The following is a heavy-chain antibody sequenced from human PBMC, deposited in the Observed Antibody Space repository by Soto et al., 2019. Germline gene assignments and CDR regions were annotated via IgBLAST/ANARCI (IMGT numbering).Heavy chain of an antibody. V-gene: IGHV1-18*01. J-gene: IGHJ4*02. Sequence: VQLVQSGAEVKKPGASVKVPCEAYGYTFRNYGITWVRQAPGQGLEWIGWVSGYNRNTNYAQKFEDRVTMTTDTSTSIAYLELRRLRIDDTAVYYCARERQWDPLPYWGPGTLLVVS. D-gene: IGHD1-26*01. CDR1: GYTFRNYG. CDR3: ARERQWDPLPY. CDR2: VSGYNRNT.